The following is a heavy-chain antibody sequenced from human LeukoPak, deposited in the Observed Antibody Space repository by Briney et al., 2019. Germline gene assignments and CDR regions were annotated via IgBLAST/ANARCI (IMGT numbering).Heavy chain of an antibody. V-gene: IGHV1-2*02. CDR2: INPNSGGT. Sequence: GASVKVSCKASGYTFTGYYMHWVRQAPGQGLEWMGWINPNSGGTNYAQKFQGRVTMTRDTSISTAYMELSRLRSDDTAVYYCARDLHPTYDSSGYYYGGSFDYWGQGTLVTVSS. J-gene: IGHJ4*02. CDR3: ARDLHPTYDSSGYYYGGSFDY. CDR1: GYTFTGYY. D-gene: IGHD3-22*01.